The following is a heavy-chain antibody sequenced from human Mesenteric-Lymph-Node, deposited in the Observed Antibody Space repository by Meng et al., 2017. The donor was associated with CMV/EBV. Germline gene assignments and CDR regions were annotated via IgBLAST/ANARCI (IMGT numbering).Heavy chain of an antibody. V-gene: IGHV3-7*01. CDR2: IKEDGSDK. Sequence: GESLKISCAASGFTVSSNYMSWVRQPPEKGLEWVASIKEDGSDKYYLDSVKGRITISRDSAKNSLYLQMNSLRAEDTAVYYCARKYYYYYGMDVWGQGTTVTVSS. J-gene: IGHJ6*02. CDR1: GFTVSSNY. CDR3: ARKYYYYYGMDV.